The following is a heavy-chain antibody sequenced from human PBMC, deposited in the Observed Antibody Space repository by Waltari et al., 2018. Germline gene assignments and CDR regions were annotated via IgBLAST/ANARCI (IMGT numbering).Heavy chain of an antibody. V-gene: IGHV4-4*07. CDR1: GGPLTRYH. CDR2: IYTSGST. Sequence: QVQLQESGPGLVKPSETLSITCTVSGGPLTRYHWRRLRQPAGKGLEWIGRIYTSGSTNYNPSLKSRVTMSVDTSKNQFSLKLSSVTAADTAVYYCARDRYGYYFDYWGQGTLVTVSS. J-gene: IGHJ4*02. D-gene: IGHD3-9*01. CDR3: ARDRYGYYFDY.